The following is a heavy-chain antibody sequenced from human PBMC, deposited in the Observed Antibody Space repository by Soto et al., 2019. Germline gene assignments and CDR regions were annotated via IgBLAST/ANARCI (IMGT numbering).Heavy chain of an antibody. V-gene: IGHV3-9*01. J-gene: IGHJ1*01. CDR3: AKSSGYELREYCRH. CDR2: ISWNSGSI. D-gene: IGHD3-22*01. CDR1: GFTFDDYA. Sequence: EVQLVESGGGLVQPGRSLTLSCAASGFTFDDYAMHWVRQAPGKGLEWVSGISWNSGSIGYADSLKGRFTISRDNAKNSLYLQMNSLRAEDTALYYCAKSSGYELREYCRHWGQATLVTVSS.